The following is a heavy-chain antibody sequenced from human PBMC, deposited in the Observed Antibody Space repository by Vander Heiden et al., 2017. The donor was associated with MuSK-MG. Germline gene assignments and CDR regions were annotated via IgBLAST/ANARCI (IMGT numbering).Heavy chain of an antibody. J-gene: IGHJ6*03. Sequence: QVQLVQSGPEVQKPVASVKVSCKASGFSFTSYGFSWVRQAPGQGLEWMGWISAYNSDTKLTQKVQGRLTMTTDTSTSTAYMELRGLRSDDTAFYYCARSGYNSGSFSYYYMDVGGKGTTVTVSS. CDR3: ARSGYNSGSFSYYYMDV. V-gene: IGHV1-18*01. CDR1: GFSFTSYG. CDR2: ISAYNSDT. D-gene: IGHD5-18*01.